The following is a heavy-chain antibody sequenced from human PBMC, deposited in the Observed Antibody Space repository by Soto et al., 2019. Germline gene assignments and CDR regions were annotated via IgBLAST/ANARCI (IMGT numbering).Heavy chain of an antibody. Sequence: QVQLVESGRGVVQPGRSLRLSCAASGFTFSSYGMHWVRQAPGKGLEWVAVISYDGSNKYYADSVKGRFTISRDNSKNTLYLQMNSLRAEDTAVYYCAKDLPDYARQGDYWGQGTLVTVSS. CDR1: GFTFSSYG. CDR2: ISYDGSNK. V-gene: IGHV3-30*18. J-gene: IGHJ4*02. CDR3: AKDLPDYARQGDY. D-gene: IGHD4-17*01.